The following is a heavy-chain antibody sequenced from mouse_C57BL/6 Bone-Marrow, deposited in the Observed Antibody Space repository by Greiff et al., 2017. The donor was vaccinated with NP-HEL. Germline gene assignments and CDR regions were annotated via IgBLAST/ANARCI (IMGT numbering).Heavy chain of an antibody. J-gene: IGHJ4*01. V-gene: IGHV1-19*01. Sequence: EVHLVESGPVLVKPGASVKMSCKASGYTFTDYYMNWVKQSHGKSLEWIGVINPCNGGTSYNQKLKGKATLTVDKSSSTAYMELNSLTSEDSAVYYCARCLHPYYYAMDYWGQGTSVTVSS. CDR2: INPCNGGT. CDR3: ARCLHPYYYAMDY. CDR1: GYTFTDYY.